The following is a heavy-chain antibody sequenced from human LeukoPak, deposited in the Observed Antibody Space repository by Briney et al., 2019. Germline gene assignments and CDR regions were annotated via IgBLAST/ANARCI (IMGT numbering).Heavy chain of an antibody. CDR2: IGGGGGNT. J-gene: IGHJ4*02. Sequence: GGSLRLSCAASGFTFSSYAMSWLRQAPGKGLEWVAAIGGGGGNTYYADSVKGRFTISRDNSKNTLYLQMNSLRAEDTAVNYCAKAAYGDYGIFDYWGQGILVTVSS. D-gene: IGHD4-17*01. V-gene: IGHV3-23*01. CDR1: GFTFSSYA. CDR3: AKAAYGDYGIFDY.